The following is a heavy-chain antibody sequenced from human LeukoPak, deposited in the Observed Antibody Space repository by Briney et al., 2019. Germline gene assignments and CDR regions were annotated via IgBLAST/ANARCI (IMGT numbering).Heavy chain of an antibody. CDR1: GGSISSYY. CDR3: ARIPLYGGNRHFDY. J-gene: IGHJ4*02. D-gene: IGHD4-23*01. CDR2: IYYSGST. Sequence: SETLSLTCTVSGGSISSYYWSWIRQPPGKGLEWIGYIYYSGSTNYNPSLKSRVTISVDTSKNQFSLKLSPVTAADTAVYYCARIPLYGGNRHFDYWGQGTLVTVSS. V-gene: IGHV4-59*08.